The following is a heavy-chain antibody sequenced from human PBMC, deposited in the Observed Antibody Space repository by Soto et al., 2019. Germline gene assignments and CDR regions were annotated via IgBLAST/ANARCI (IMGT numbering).Heavy chain of an antibody. D-gene: IGHD3-3*01. CDR1: GFTFSSYA. CDR2: ISGSGTNI. J-gene: IGHJ4*02. Sequence: EVQVLESGGGFAQPGGSLRLSCAASGFTFSSYAMHWVCQAPGRGLEWVSTISGSGTNIYYADSVQGRFTISRDNSQNTLFLQMTSLRVDDAATYYCAKDGFGGASDYWGQGTHVTVSS. V-gene: IGHV3-23*01. CDR3: AKDGFGGASDY.